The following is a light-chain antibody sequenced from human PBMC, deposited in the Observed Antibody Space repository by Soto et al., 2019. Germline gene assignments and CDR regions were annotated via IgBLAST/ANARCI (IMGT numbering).Light chain of an antibody. V-gene: IGLV2-14*01. CDR1: STDVGGYNA. CDR3: NSFRVSHLYV. J-gene: IGLJ1*01. Sequence: QSVLSQPASVSGSPGQTITTSCTGTSTDVGGYNAVSWYQHHPGKAPKLIIYEVTHRPSGVSDRFSASKSGNTASLTISGLQAEDEADYYCNSFRVSHLYVFXTGTKVTVL. CDR2: EVT.